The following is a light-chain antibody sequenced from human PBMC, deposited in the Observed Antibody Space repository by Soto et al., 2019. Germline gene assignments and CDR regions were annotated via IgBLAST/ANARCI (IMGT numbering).Light chain of an antibody. Sequence: EIVMTQSPATLSVSPGERATLSCRASQSVSSNLAWYQQKPGQAPRLLIYGASTRATGIPARFSGSGSGTEFTLTISSLQSEDFATYYCQQYSSHATFGQGTRVEIK. CDR1: QSVSSN. V-gene: IGKV3-15*01. CDR3: QQYSSHAT. CDR2: GAS. J-gene: IGKJ1*01.